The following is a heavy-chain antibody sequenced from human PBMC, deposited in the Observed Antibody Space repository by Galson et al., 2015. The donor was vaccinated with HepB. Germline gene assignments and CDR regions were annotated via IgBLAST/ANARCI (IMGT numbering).Heavy chain of an antibody. Sequence: ETLSLTCTVSGGSISSYYWSWIRQPPGKGLEWIGYGHYSGSTNYNPSLKSRVTISGDTSKNQFSLKLSSVTAADTAVYYCARAMTTVTIPPWIGMDVWGQGTTVTVSS. CDR1: GGSISSYY. CDR3: ARAMTTVTIPPWIGMDV. V-gene: IGHV4-59*01. D-gene: IGHD4-17*01. J-gene: IGHJ6*02. CDR2: GHYSGST.